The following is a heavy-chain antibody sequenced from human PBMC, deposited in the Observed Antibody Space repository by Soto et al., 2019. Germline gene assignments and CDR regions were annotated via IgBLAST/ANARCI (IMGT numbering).Heavy chain of an antibody. J-gene: IGHJ6*03. D-gene: IGHD5-12*01. CDR1: GFNFSSYA. V-gene: IGHV3-23*01. CDR2: ISGSGGST. Sequence: GGSLRLSCAASGFNFSSYAMSWVRQAPGKGLEWVSAISGSGGSTYYADSVKGRFTISRDNSKNTLYLQMNSLRAEDTAVYYCAIEWYSGYESDYYYYYMDVWGKGTTVTVSS. CDR3: AIEWYSGYESDYYYYYMDV.